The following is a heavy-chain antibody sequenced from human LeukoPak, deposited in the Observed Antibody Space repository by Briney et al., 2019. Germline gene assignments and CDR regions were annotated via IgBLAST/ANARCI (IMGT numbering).Heavy chain of an antibody. J-gene: IGHJ4*02. Sequence: GGSLRLSCAASGFTFSSYAMSWVRQAPGKGLEWVSAISGSGGSTYYADSVKGRFTISRDNSKNTLYLQMNSLRAEDTAVYYCAKRVYYYDSSGYHGPTDHYFDYWGQGTLVTVSS. V-gene: IGHV3-23*01. CDR2: ISGSGGST. CDR3: AKRVYYYDSSGYHGPTDHYFDY. CDR1: GFTFSSYA. D-gene: IGHD3-22*01.